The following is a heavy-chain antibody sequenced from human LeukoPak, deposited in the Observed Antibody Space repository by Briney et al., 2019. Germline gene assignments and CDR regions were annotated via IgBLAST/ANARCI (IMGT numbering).Heavy chain of an antibody. J-gene: IGHJ4*02. CDR1: GDSISSSRHY. CDR3: ARDGVVTMELDY. V-gene: IGHV4-61*02. Sequence: PSETLSLTCTVSGDSISSSRHYWSWIRQPAGKGLEWIGRIYPSGNTNCNPSLKSRVTISLDTSKNQFSLNLRSVTAADTAVYYCARDGVVTMELDYWGQGTLVTVSS. CDR2: IYPSGNT. D-gene: IGHD3-3*01.